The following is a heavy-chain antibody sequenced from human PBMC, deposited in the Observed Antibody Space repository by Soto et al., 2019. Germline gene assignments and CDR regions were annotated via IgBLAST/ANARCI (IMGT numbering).Heavy chain of an antibody. D-gene: IGHD2-15*01. J-gene: IGHJ4*02. CDR3: AKVVLVGLDPFDY. CDR1: GFTFSNYA. V-gene: IGHV3-23*01. CDR2: ISTSGGST. Sequence: EVPLLESGGGLVQPGGSLRLSCVASGFTFSNYAMSWVRQSPGKGLEWVSSISTSGGSTYYADSVKGRFTISRDNXKNTLYLQWNNLRAEDTAVYYGAKVVLVGLDPFDYWGQGTLVTVSS.